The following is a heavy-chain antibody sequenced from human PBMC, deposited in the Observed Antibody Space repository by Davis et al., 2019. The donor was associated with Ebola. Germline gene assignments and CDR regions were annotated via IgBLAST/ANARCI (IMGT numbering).Heavy chain of an antibody. CDR2: IYYSGRT. D-gene: IGHD3-10*01. CDR1: GGSFSGYY. J-gene: IGHJ4*02. CDR3: ARSFIIPYFDY. Sequence: SETLSLTCAVYGGSFSGYYWSWIRQHPGKGLEWIGYIYYSGRTYYNPSLKSRVTISVDTSKNQFSLKLSSVTAADTAVYYCARSFIIPYFDYWGQGTLVTVSS. V-gene: IGHV4-31*11.